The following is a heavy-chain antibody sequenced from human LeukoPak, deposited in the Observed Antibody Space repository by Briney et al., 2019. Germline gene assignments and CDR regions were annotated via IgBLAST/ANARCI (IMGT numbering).Heavy chain of an antibody. CDR1: GYTFTSYG. CDR2: ISAYNGNT. CDR3: ARDGRAAGDSDAFDI. D-gene: IGHD6-13*01. J-gene: IGHJ3*02. V-gene: IGHV1-18*01. Sequence: ASVKVSCKASGYTFTSYGISWVRQAPGQGLEWMGWISAYNGNTNYAQKLQGRVTMTTDTSTSTAYMELRSLRSDDTAVYYCARDGRAAGDSDAFDIWGQRTMVTVSS.